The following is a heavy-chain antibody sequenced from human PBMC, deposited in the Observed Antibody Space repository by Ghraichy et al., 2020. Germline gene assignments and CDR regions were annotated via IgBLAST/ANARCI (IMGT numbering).Heavy chain of an antibody. CDR3: ARDTTGLAANFDY. J-gene: IGHJ4*02. CDR1: GGSISNYY. CDR2: IYYTGST. V-gene: IGHV4-59*01. Sequence: SETLSLTCSVFGGSISNYYWSWIRQPPGKGLERIAYIYYTGSTNYNPSLKSRVTLSLDTSKNQFSLKLNSVTAADTAVYYCARDTTGLAANFDYWGRGLLVTVSS. D-gene: IGHD6-13*01.